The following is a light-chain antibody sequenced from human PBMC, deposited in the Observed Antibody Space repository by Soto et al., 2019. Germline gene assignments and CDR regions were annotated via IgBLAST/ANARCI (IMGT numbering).Light chain of an antibody. CDR3: KQTYSIPLT. CDR1: QSISSY. CDR2: AAY. V-gene: IGKV1-39*01. J-gene: IGKJ4*01. Sequence: DIQMTQSPSSLSASVGDRVTITCRASQSISSYLNWYQQKPGKAHKLLIYAAYSLQSGVQSRFSGSGSGTDFTLTIRSLQPEDFATYYCKQTYSIPLTFGGGTKVDIK.